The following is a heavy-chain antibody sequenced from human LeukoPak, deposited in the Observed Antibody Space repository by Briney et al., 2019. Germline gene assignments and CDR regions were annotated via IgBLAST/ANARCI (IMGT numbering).Heavy chain of an antibody. CDR2: ISSSSSTI. V-gene: IGHV3-48*04. CDR3: ARGDDYEGFDP. Sequence: GGSLRLSCAASGFTFSSYSMNWVRQAPGKGLEWVSYISSSSSTIYYADSVKGRFTISRDNAKNSLYLQMNSLRAEDTAVYYCARGDDYEGFDPWGQGTLVTVSS. J-gene: IGHJ5*02. D-gene: IGHD5-24*01. CDR1: GFTFSSYS.